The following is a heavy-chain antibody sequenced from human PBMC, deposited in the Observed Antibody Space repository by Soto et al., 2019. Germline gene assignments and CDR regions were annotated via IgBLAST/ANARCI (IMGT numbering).Heavy chain of an antibody. D-gene: IGHD2-15*01. V-gene: IGHV5-10-1*01. Sequence: HVHSLKISCKGSGYSCAGYWITWVRQKPGKGLEWMGRIDPSDSQTYYSPSFRGHVTTSVTKSITTVFLQWSSLRDSDTAMYYCARQIYGSARRPNFQYYFDSWGQGTPVTVSS. CDR3: ARQIYGSARRPNFQYYFDS. CDR2: IDPSDSQT. CDR1: GYSCAGYW. J-gene: IGHJ4*02.